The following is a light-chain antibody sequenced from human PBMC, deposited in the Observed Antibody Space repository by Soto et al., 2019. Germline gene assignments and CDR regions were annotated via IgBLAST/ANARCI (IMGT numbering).Light chain of an antibody. Sequence: QSALTQPAYVSGSPGQSITISCTGTSSDVGGYNYVSWYQQHPGKAPKLMIYDVSNRPSGVSNRFSGSKSGNTASLTISGLQADDEDDYYCSSYTTSSTLGVFGGGTKLTVL. CDR2: DVS. CDR1: SSDVGGYNY. CDR3: SSYTTSSTLGV. J-gene: IGLJ2*01. V-gene: IGLV2-14*01.